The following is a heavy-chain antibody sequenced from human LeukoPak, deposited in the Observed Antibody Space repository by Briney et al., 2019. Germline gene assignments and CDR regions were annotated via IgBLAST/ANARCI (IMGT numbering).Heavy chain of an antibody. CDR1: GFTVSSNY. Sequence: GGSLRLSCAASGFTVSSNYMSWVRQAPGKGLEWVSVIYSGGSTYYADSVKGRFTISRDNSKNTLYLQMNSLRAEDTAVYYCARENYYDSSGLYWYFDLWGRGTLVTVSS. CDR3: ARENYYDSSGLYWYFDL. CDR2: IYSGGST. D-gene: IGHD3-22*01. V-gene: IGHV3-53*01. J-gene: IGHJ2*01.